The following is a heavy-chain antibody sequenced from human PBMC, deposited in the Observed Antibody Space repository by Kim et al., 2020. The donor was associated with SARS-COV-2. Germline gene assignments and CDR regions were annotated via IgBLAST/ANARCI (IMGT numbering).Heavy chain of an antibody. CDR2: IYSNGET. D-gene: IGHD2-2*01. J-gene: IGHJ6*01. Sequence: SETLSLTCNVSGISIARTGNYWSWVRQHPGKGLDWFGYIYSNGETYYNSSLASRVPISLDTSNNQFSRKLTSLTAADTAVYYCARDPSTTYWFNRGGMDV. V-gene: IGHV4-31*03. CDR1: GISIARTGNY. CDR3: ARDPSTTYWFNRGGMDV.